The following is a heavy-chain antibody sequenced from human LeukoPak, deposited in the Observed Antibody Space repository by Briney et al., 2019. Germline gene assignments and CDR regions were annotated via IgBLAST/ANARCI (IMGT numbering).Heavy chain of an antibody. CDR2: IYPGDSDT. CDR1: GYSFTSYW. Sequence: GESLKISCKGSGYSFTSYWIGWVRQMPGKGLEWMGIIYPGDSDTRYSPSFQGQVSISADKSISTAYLQWSTLKASDTAMYYCARGGYCSGGSCYSLDYWGQGTLVTVSS. J-gene: IGHJ4*02. D-gene: IGHD2-15*01. V-gene: IGHV5-51*01. CDR3: ARGGYCSGGSCYSLDY.